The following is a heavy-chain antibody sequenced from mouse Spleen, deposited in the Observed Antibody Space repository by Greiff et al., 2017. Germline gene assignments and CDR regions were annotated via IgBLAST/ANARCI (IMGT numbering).Heavy chain of an antibody. V-gene: IGHV5-17*02. D-gene: IGHD1-1*01. J-gene: IGHJ3*01. Sequence: DVKLVESGGGLVQPGGSRKLSCAASGFTFSSCGMHWVRQAPEKGLEWVAYISSGSSTIYYADTVKGRFTISRDNAKNTLFLQMTSLRSEDTAMYYCARVNYYDGPFAYRGQGTLVTVSA. CDR3: ARVNYYDGPFAY. CDR1: GFTFSSCG. CDR2: ISSGSSTI.